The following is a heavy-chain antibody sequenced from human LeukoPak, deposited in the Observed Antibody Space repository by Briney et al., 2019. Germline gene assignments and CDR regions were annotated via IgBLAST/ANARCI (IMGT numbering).Heavy chain of an antibody. V-gene: IGHV4-4*07. CDR3: ARGIYCGGDCYYFDY. J-gene: IGHJ4*02. Sequence: SESLSYTCTVSGGSISSYYWSWIRQPAGKGLEWIGRIYTSGSTNYNPSLKSRVTISVDKSKNQFSLKLSSVTAADTAVYYCARGIYCGGDCYYFDYWGQGTLATVSS. D-gene: IGHD2-21*02. CDR1: GGSISSYY. CDR2: IYTSGST.